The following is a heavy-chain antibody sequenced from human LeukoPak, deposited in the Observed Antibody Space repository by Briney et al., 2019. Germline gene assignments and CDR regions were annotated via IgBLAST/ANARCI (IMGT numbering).Heavy chain of an antibody. V-gene: IGHV3-7*01. CDR3: AKLAKYFYGSETYYFFEH. J-gene: IGHJ4*02. D-gene: IGHD3-10*01. Sequence: GGSLRLSCAASGFSFRNYAMAWVRQAPGKGLEWVANIKQDRSEKYYVDSVKGRFTISRDNAKNSLYLQMNSLRAEDTAVYYCAKLAKYFYGSETYYFFEHWGQGTPVTASS. CDR1: GFSFRNYA. CDR2: IKQDRSEK.